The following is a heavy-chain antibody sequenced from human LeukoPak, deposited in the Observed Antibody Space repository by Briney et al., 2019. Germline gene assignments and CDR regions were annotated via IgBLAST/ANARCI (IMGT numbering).Heavy chain of an antibody. Sequence: PGGSLRLSCAASGFTFSSYAMSWVRQAPGKGLEWVSAISGSGGSTYYADSVKGRFTISRDNSKNTLYLQMNSLRAEDTAVYYCAKVGYDSSGYYAGVDYWGQGILVTVSS. CDR2: ISGSGGST. V-gene: IGHV3-23*01. D-gene: IGHD3-22*01. J-gene: IGHJ4*02. CDR3: AKVGYDSSGYYAGVDY. CDR1: GFTFSSYA.